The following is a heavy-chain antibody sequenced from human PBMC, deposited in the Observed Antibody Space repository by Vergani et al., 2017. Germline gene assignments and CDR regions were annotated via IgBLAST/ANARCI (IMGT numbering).Heavy chain of an antibody. D-gene: IGHD3-9*01. Sequence: QVQLVQSGAEVKKPGSSVKVSCKASGCTFSSYAISWVRQAPGQGLEWMGGIIPIFGTANYAQKFQGRVTITADESTSTAYMELSSLRSDDTAVYYCARSFDWLLPFDYWGQGTLGTVAS. CDR2: IIPIFGTA. V-gene: IGHV1-69*01. J-gene: IGHJ4*02. CDR1: GCTFSSYA. CDR3: ARSFDWLLPFDY.